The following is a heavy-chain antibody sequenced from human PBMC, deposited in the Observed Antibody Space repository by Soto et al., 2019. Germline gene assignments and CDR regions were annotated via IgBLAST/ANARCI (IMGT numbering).Heavy chain of an antibody. CDR3: ARGLYYYDSRGYWGY. D-gene: IGHD3-22*01. CDR2: ISSSSSTT. Sequence: EVQLVESGGGLVQPGGSLRLSCAASGFTFSSYSMNWVRQAPGKGLEWVSYISSSSSTTYYADSVKGRFTISRDNAKNSLYLLMNSLRDEDTAVYYCARGLYYYDSRGYWGYWGQGTLVTVSS. CDR1: GFTFSSYS. V-gene: IGHV3-48*02. J-gene: IGHJ4*02.